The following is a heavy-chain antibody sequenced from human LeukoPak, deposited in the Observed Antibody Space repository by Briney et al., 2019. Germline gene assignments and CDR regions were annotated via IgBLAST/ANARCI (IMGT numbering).Heavy chain of an antibody. CDR2: SSAYNGNT. D-gene: IGHD3-22*01. Sequence: GASVKVSCKASGYTFTSYYMHWGRQAPGQGVEWMGWSSAYNGNTNYAQKLQGRVTMTTDTSTSTAYMELRSLRSDDTAVYYCARDRGHYYDSSGYVDYWGQGTLVTVSS. CDR3: ARDRGHYYDSSGYVDY. V-gene: IGHV1-18*04. J-gene: IGHJ4*02. CDR1: GYTFTSYY.